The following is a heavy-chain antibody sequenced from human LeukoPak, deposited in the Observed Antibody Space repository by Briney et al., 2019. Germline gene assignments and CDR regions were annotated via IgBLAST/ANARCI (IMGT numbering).Heavy chain of an antibody. CDR2: IQYSGGIR. V-gene: IGHV3-30*02. D-gene: IGHD2-21*02. Sequence: GGSLRLSCAASGFTFSSYGMHWIRXXXXXXXXXXAYIQYSGGIRKYADSVKGRFTISRDNSKNTLLLQMNTLKTEDTAVYYCAKKRPGDGDIFDYWGQGTLLTVSS. CDR1: GFTFSSYG. J-gene: IGHJ4*02. CDR3: AKKRPGDGDIFDY.